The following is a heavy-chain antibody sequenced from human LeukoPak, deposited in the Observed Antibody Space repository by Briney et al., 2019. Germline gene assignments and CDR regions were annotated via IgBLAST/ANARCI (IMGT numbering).Heavy chain of an antibody. V-gene: IGHV3-23*01. Sequence: GGSLRLSCAASGFTFSNYAMTWVRQAPGKGLEWVSGITGSGDSTFYPDSVKGRFTISRDNSKNTLYLQMNSLRAEDTAVYYCAKVPTLHAGAWFDPWGQGTLVTVSS. CDR3: AKVPTLHAGAWFDP. D-gene: IGHD2-2*01. J-gene: IGHJ5*02. CDR2: ITGSGDST. CDR1: GFTFSNYA.